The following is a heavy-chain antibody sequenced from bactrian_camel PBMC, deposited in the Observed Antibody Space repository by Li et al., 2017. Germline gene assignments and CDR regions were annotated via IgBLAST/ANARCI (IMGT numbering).Heavy chain of an antibody. V-gene: IGHV3S53*01. Sequence: HVQLVESGGGAVQAGGSLRLSCVASGYIYSSHCMGWVRQAPGKEREGVAAIGQHGDTSYADSVKGRFTISRVNAKNTVYLQMNKLTPEDTAMYYCAAGYRFLGLLNKDAYTFWGQGTRVTVS. CDR3: AAGYRFLGLLNKDAYTF. CDR2: IGQHGDT. CDR1: GYIYSSHC. J-gene: IGHJ4*01. D-gene: IGHD3*01.